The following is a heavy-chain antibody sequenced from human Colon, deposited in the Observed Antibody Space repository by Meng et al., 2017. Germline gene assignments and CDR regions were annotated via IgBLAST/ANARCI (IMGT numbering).Heavy chain of an antibody. CDR1: GGSISSGDYY. V-gene: IGHV4-30-4*01. D-gene: IGHD4-17*01. CDR2: IYYSGST. CDR3: ARDRKHYGERGWFDH. J-gene: IGHJ5*02. Sequence: VPLHESGTGLVQPSHTLSLTCTVSGGSISSGDYYWSWIRQPPGKGLEWIGYIYYSGSTYSNASLKSRVTISIDRSKNQFSLKLSSVTAADTAVYYCARDRKHYGERGWFDHWGQRTLVTVSS.